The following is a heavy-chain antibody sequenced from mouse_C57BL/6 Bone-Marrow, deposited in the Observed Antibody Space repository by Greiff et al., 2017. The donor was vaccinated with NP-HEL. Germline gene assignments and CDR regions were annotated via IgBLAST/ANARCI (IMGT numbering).Heavy chain of an antibody. D-gene: IGHD1-1*01. V-gene: IGHV3-6*01. CDR1: GNSITSGYY. J-gene: IGHJ3*01. CDR2: ISYDGSN. Sequence: VQLQESGPGLVKPSQSLSLTCSVTGNSITSGYYWNWIRQFPGNNLEWMGYISYDGSNNYNPSLKNRISITRDTSKNQFFLKLNSVTTEDTATYYCAREGGYYGSPFAYWGQGTLVTVSA. CDR3: AREGGYYGSPFAY.